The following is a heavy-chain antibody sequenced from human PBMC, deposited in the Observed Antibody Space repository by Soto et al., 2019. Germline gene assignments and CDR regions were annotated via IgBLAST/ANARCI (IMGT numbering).Heavy chain of an antibody. V-gene: IGHV4-31*03. CDR2: IYYSGST. J-gene: IGHJ6*02. CDR3: ARERTNYGGNPSDYGMDV. D-gene: IGHD4-17*01. CDR1: GGSISSGGYY. Sequence: PSETLSLTCTVSGGSISSGGYYWSWIRQHPGKGLEWIGYIYYSGSTYYNPSLKSRVTISVDTSKNQFSLKLSSVTAADTAAYYCARERTNYGGNPSDYGMDVWGQGTTVTVSS.